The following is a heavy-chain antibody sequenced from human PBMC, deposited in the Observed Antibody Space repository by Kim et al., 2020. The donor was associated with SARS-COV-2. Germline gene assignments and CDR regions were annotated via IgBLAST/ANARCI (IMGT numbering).Heavy chain of an antibody. CDR3: ARGYFDTVRAFDD. J-gene: IGHJ4*02. D-gene: IGHD3-3*01. V-gene: IGHV6-1*01. CDR2: TYYRSKWYN. CDR1: GDSVSSNSAA. Sequence: SQTLSLTCAISGDSVSSNSAAWNWIRQSPSRGLEWLGRTYYRSKWYNDYAVSVKSRIIINPDTSNNQFSLHLNSVTPEDTALYYCARGYFDTVRAFDDWGPATLVPVSS.